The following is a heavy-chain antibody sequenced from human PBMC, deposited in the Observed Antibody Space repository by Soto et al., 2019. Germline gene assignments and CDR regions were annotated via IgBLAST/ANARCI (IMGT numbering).Heavy chain of an antibody. CDR2: MYHSGST. Sequence: SETLSLTSAISGASISSGGYSLSWIRQPPGKGLEWIGYMYHSGSTDYHQSLKSRVTISIDRSKNQFSLKLSSVTAADKAVYYCARGAVVNFDSWGQGNLVTVS. V-gene: IGHV4-30-2*01. CDR1: GASISSGGYS. CDR3: ARGAVVNFDS. J-gene: IGHJ4*02. D-gene: IGHD3-22*01.